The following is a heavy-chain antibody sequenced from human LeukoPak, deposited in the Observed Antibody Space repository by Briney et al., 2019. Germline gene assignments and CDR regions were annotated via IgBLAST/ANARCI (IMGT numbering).Heavy chain of an antibody. V-gene: IGHV4-4*02. CDR3: VWLENYYGMDV. CDR1: GGSISSSNW. D-gene: IGHD5-12*01. J-gene: IGHJ6*04. Sequence: SETLSLTCAVSGGSISSSNWWSWVRQPPGKGLEWIGEIYHSGSTNYNPSLKSRVTISVDKSKNQFSLKLSSVTAADTAVYYCVWLENYYGMDVWGKGTTVTVSS. CDR2: IYHSGST.